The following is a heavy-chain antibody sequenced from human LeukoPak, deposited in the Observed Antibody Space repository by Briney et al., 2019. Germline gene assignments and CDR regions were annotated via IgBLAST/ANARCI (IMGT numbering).Heavy chain of an antibody. V-gene: IGHV1-8*01. CDR2: MNPNSGNT. J-gene: IGHJ4*02. D-gene: IGHD3-3*01. Sequence: ASVKVSCKASGYTFTSYDINWVRQATGQGLEWMGWMNPNSGNTGYAQKFQGRVTMTRNTSISTAYMELSSLRSEDTAVYYCARDITIFGVATYYFDYWGRGTLVTVSS. CDR3: ARDITIFGVATYYFDY. CDR1: GYTFTSYD.